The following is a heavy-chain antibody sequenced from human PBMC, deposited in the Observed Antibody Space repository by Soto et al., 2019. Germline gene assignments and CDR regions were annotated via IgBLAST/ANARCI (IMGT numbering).Heavy chain of an antibody. CDR1: GGTFSSYT. J-gene: IGHJ4*02. V-gene: IGHV1-69*02. Sequence: SVKVSCKASGGTFSSYTISWVRQAPGQGLEWMGRIIPILGIANYAQKFQGRVTITADKSTSTAYMELSSLRSEDTAVYYCANGVLMVYAIRSFDYWGQGTLVTVSS. D-gene: IGHD2-8*01. CDR2: IIPILGIA. CDR3: ANGVLMVYAIRSFDY.